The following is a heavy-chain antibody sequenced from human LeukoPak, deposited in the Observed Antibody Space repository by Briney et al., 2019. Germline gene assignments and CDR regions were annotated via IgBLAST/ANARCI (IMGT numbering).Heavy chain of an antibody. V-gene: IGHV1-8*01. J-gene: IGHJ4*02. CDR2: MNPNSGNT. D-gene: IGHD5-24*01. CDR3: ARAYALRRRDPGKDRDIDY. CDR1: GYTFTSYD. Sequence: ASVKVSCKASGYTFTSYDINWVRQATGQGLEWMGWMNPNSGNTGYAQKFQGRVTMTRNTSISTAYMELSSLRSEDTAVYYCARAYALRRRDPGKDRDIDYWGQGTLVTVSS.